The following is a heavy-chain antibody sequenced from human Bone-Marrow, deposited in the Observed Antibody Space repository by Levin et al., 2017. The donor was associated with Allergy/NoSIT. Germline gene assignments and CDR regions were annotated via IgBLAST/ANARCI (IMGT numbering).Heavy chain of an antibody. CDR2: ITTSSTSI. V-gene: IGHV3-48*04. CDR3: ARDLRVTSINLFGLLDS. Sequence: PGGSLRLSCAASGFTFSNYNMNWVRQAPGRGLEWVSYITTSSTSIFYADSVKGRFTISRDNAKHSLYLQMNSLRAEDTAIYYCARDLRVTSINLFGLLDSWGQGTLVTVSS. D-gene: IGHD2-21*02. CDR1: GFTFSNYN. J-gene: IGHJ4*02.